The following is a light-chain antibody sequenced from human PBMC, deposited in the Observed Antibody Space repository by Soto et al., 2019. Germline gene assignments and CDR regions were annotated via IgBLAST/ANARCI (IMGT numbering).Light chain of an antibody. Sequence: EIVMTQSPATLSVSPGERATLSCRASQSVSSNLAWYQQKPVQAPRLLIYGASTRATGLPARFSGSGSGTEFTLTISSLQSEDFAVYYCQQYNNWPPLTFGGGTKVEIK. CDR2: GAS. J-gene: IGKJ4*01. CDR1: QSVSSN. CDR3: QQYNNWPPLT. V-gene: IGKV3-15*01.